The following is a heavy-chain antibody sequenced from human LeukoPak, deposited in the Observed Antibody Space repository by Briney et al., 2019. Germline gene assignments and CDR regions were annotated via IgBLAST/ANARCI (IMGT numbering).Heavy chain of an antibody. Sequence: SETLSLTCAVYGGSFSGYYWSWIRQPPGKGLVWIGEINHSGSTNYNPSLKSRVTISVDTSKNQFSLKLSAVTAADTAVCYCARGPAYYDYVWGSYRRPSFDYWGQGTLVTVSS. D-gene: IGHD3-16*02. CDR3: ARGPAYYDYVWGSYRRPSFDY. V-gene: IGHV4-34*01. CDR1: GGSFSGYY. CDR2: INHSGST. J-gene: IGHJ4*02.